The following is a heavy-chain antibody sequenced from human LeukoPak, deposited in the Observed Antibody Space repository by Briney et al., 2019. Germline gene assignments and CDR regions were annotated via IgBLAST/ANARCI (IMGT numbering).Heavy chain of an antibody. D-gene: IGHD1-1*01. CDR3: AKVGTQVYFDY. J-gene: IGHJ4*02. Sequence: GGSLRLSCAASGFTFTRFWMTWVRQAPGKGLEWVAVISYDGSNKYYADSVKGRFTISRDNSKNTLYLQMNSLRAEDTAVYYCAKVGTQVYFDYWGQGTLVTVSS. CDR2: ISYDGSNK. CDR1: GFTFTRFW. V-gene: IGHV3-30*18.